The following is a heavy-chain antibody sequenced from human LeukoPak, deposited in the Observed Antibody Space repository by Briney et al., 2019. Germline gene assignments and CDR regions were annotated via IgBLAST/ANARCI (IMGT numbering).Heavy chain of an antibody. D-gene: IGHD3-3*01. CDR3: ARVRLFGVVPSTSNYYMDV. J-gene: IGHJ6*03. CDR1: GGSFSGYY. V-gene: IGHV4-34*01. Sequence: PSETLSLTCAVYGGSFSGYYWSWIRQPPGKGLEWIGEINHSGSTNYNPPLKSRVTISVDTSKNQFSLKLSSVTAADTAVYYCARVRLFGVVPSTSNYYMDVWGKGTTVTVSS. CDR2: INHSGST.